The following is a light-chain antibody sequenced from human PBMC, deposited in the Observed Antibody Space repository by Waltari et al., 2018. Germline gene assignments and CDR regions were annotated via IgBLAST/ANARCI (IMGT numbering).Light chain of an antibody. Sequence: SYVVTQSPSVSVAPGETAGITCGGDNIGRKSGHWYQLRPGQAPVLVISYDSDRPSGIPERFSGSNSGNTATLTISWVEADDEADYYCLVWHSTTDHHGVFGGGTKLTVL. CDR3: LVWHSTTDHHGV. J-gene: IGLJ2*01. CDR2: YDS. CDR1: NIGRKS. V-gene: IGLV3-21*04.